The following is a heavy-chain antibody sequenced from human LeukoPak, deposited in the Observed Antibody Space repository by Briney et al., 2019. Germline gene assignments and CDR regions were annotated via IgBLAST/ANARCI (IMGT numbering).Heavy chain of an antibody. J-gene: IGHJ3*02. V-gene: IGHV4-39*07. CDR3: ARGPTRENRRGLSPNPQYFPKWDRSELELRAFDI. CDR1: GGSISSSSYY. Sequence: SETLSLTCTVSGGSISSSSYYWGWIRQPPGKGLEWIGEINHSGSTNYNPSLKSRVTISVDTSKNQFSLKLTSVTAADTAVYYCARGPTRENRRGLSPNPQYFPKWDRSELELRAFDIWGQGTMVTVSS. D-gene: IGHD1-7*01. CDR2: INHSGST.